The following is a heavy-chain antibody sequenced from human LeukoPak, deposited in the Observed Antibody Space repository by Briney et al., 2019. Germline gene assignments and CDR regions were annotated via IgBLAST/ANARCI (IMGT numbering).Heavy chain of an antibody. V-gene: IGHV3-48*01. CDR2: ISSSSSTI. Sequence: GGSLRLSCAASGFTFDDYGMSWVRQAPGKGLEWVSYISSSSSTIYYADSVKGRFTISRDNAKNSLYLQMNSLRAEDTAVYYCARDYDFGVVNNWGQGTLVTVSS. CDR1: GFTFDDYG. CDR3: ARDYDFGVVNN. D-gene: IGHD3-3*01. J-gene: IGHJ4*02.